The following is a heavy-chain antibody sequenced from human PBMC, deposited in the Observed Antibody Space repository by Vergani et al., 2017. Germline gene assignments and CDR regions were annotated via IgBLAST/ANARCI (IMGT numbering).Heavy chain of an antibody. CDR2: ISSSSSYI. J-gene: IGHJ3*02. V-gene: IGHV3-21*01. Sequence: EVQLVESGGGLVKPGGSLRLSCAASGFTFSSYSMNWVRQAPGKGLEWVSSISSSSSYIYYADSVKGRFTISRDNAKNSLYLQMNSLRAEDTAVYYCASDVLLWFGEVTHAFDIWDQGIMVTVSS. CDR1: GFTFSSYS. CDR3: ASDVLLWFGEVTHAFDI. D-gene: IGHD3-10*01.